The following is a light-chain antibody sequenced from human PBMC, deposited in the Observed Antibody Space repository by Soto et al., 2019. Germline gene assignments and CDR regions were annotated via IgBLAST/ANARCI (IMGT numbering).Light chain of an antibody. CDR3: GTWDSSLSAGV. Sequence: QSVLTQPPSVSAAPGQKVTISXIGXSSNIGNNYVSWYQHLPGTTPKLLIFGNHERPSGIPDRFSGSKSGTSATLGITGLQPGDEADYYCGTWDSSLSAGVFGGGTKLTVL. CDR1: SSNIGNNY. J-gene: IGLJ2*01. V-gene: IGLV1-51*01. CDR2: GNH.